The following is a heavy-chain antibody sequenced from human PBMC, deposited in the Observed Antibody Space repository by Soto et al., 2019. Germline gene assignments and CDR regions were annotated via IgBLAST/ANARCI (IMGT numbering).Heavy chain of an antibody. CDR1: GGSISSSY. Sequence: SETLSLTCTVSGGSISSSYWSWIRQPAGKGLEWIGRIYTSGSTNYNPSLKSRVTMSVDTSKNQFSLKLSSVTAADTAVYYCARDRAQLDAFDIWGQGTMVTASS. CDR2: IYTSGST. CDR3: ARDRAQLDAFDI. D-gene: IGHD5-18*01. V-gene: IGHV4-4*07. J-gene: IGHJ3*02.